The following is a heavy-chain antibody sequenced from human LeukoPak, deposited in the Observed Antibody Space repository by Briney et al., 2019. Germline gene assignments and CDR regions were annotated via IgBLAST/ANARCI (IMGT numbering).Heavy chain of an antibody. CDR1: GFTFSSYA. Sequence: GGSLRLSCAASGFTFSSYAMSWVRQAPGKGLEWVSAISGSGGSTYYADSVKGRFTISRDNSKNTLYLQMNSLRAEDTAVYCCAKGSSGWYGGYWGQGTLVTVSS. J-gene: IGHJ4*02. CDR2: ISGSGGST. CDR3: AKGSSGWYGGY. V-gene: IGHV3-23*01. D-gene: IGHD6-19*01.